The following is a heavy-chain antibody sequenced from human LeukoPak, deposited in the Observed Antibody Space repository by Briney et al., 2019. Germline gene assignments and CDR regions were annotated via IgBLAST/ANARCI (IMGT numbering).Heavy chain of an antibody. CDR3: ARGTSILTAFDI. V-gene: IGHV4-30-2*01. D-gene: IGHD2-2*01. Sequence: SETLSLTCAASGGSISSGGYSWSWIPQPPGKGLEWIGYIYHSGSTYYNPSLKSRVTISVDRAKNQFSLKLSSVTAADTAVYYCARGTSILTAFDIWGQGTMVTVSS. CDR1: GGSISSGGYS. CDR2: IYHSGST. J-gene: IGHJ3*02.